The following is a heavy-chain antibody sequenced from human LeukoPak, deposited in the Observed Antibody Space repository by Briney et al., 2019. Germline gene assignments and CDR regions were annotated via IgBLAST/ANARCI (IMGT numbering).Heavy chain of an antibody. V-gene: IGHV3-7*01. Sequence: GGSLRLSCAASGFTFSGYWMSWVRQAPGKGLEWVANIKQDGSEKYYVDSVKGRFTISRDNAKNSLYLQMNSLRAEDTAVYYCAKAAGPAAIGYYYYMDVWXXXTTVTVSS. CDR1: GFTFSGYW. D-gene: IGHD2-2*02. CDR2: IKQDGSEK. J-gene: IGHJ6*03. CDR3: AKAAGPAAIGYYYYMDV.